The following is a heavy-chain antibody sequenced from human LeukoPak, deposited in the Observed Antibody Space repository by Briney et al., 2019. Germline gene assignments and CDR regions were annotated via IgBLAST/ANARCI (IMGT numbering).Heavy chain of an antibody. CDR1: GFTFSSYW. CDR3: ARIPAAISRWFDP. Sequence: GGSLRLSCAASGFTFSSYWMHWVRQAPGKGLVWVSRINSDGSSTSYADSVKGRFTISRDNAKNTLYLQMNSLRAEGTAVYYCARIPAAISRWFDPWGQGTLVTVSS. CDR2: INSDGSST. V-gene: IGHV3-74*01. J-gene: IGHJ5*02. D-gene: IGHD2-2*02.